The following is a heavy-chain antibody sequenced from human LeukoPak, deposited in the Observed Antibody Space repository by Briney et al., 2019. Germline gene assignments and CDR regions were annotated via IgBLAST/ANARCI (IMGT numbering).Heavy chain of an antibody. D-gene: IGHD2-15*01. CDR1: GFTVSSNY. V-gene: IGHV3-66*02. CDR2: IYSGGST. J-gene: IGHJ3*02. Sequence: GGSLRLSXAASGFTVSSNYMSWVRQAPGKGLEWVLVIYSGGSTYYADSVKGRFTISRDNSKNTLYLQMNSLRAEDTAVYYCARDPPYCSGGSCYSRDAFDIWGQGTMVTVSS. CDR3: ARDPPYCSGGSCYSRDAFDI.